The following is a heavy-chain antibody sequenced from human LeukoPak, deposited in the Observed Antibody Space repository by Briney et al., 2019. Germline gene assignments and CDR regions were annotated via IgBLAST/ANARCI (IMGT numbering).Heavy chain of an antibody. J-gene: IGHJ3*02. V-gene: IGHV4-59*12. D-gene: IGHD2-15*01. Sequence: KPSETLSLTCTVSGGSITNYFWSWIRQPPGKGLEWIGYIYYSGSTNYNPSLKSRVTISVDTSKNQFSLKLSSVTAADTAVYYCARVLGYCSGGSCYFAFDIWGQGTMVTVSS. CDR2: IYYSGST. CDR1: GGSITNYF. CDR3: ARVLGYCSGGSCYFAFDI.